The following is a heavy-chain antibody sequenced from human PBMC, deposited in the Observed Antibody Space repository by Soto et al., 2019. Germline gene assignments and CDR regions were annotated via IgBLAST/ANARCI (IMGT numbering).Heavy chain of an antibody. D-gene: IGHD3-3*01. V-gene: IGHV1-69*12. CDR2: IIPFFGTI. Sequence: QVQLVQSGAEMKKPGSSVKVSCKASGDTFSSSTISWVRQAPGQGLEWMGGIIPFFGTITYAQKFQGRVTITADESTSTVYMQLSSLRSEDTAVYYCARRRVDYDFWSGYSGWFDPWGQGTLVTVSS. CDR3: ARRRVDYDFWSGYSGWFDP. J-gene: IGHJ5*02. CDR1: GDTFSSST.